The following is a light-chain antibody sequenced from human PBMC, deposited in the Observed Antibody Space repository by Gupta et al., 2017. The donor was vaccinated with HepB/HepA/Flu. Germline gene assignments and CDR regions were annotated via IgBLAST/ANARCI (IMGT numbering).Light chain of an antibody. J-gene: IGKJ1*01. CDR1: QSVSSNF. CDR2: GAS. Sequence: EFVLTQSPGTLSLSAGERATLSCRASQSVSSNFLAWYQQKPGQAPRLLIYGASSRATGIPDRISDSGSGTDFTLTISRLEAEDFAVYYCQQYGTSPWTFGQGTKVEVK. V-gene: IGKV3-20*01. CDR3: QQYGTSPWT.